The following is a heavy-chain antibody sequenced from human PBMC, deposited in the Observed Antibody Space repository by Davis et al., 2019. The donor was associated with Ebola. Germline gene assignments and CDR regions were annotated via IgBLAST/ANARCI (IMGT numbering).Heavy chain of an antibody. CDR3: ARGKSGYYPNWFDP. Sequence: HTGGSLRLSCAASGFTFSSYWMHWVRQAPGKGLVWVSRINSDGSSTSYADSVKGRFTISRDNAKNSLYLQMNSLRAEDTAVYYCARGKSGYYPNWFDPWGQGTLVTVSS. D-gene: IGHD3-3*01. CDR2: INSDGSST. J-gene: IGHJ5*02. CDR1: GFTFSSYW. V-gene: IGHV3-74*01.